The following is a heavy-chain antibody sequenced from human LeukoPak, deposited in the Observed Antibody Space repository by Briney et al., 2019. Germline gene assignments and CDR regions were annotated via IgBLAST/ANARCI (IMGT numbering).Heavy chain of an antibody. Sequence: ASVKVSRKASGYTFTGYYMHWVRQAPGQGLEWMGWINPNSGGTNYAQRFQGRVTMTRDTSISTAYMELSRLRSDDTAVYYCARDALEMATISYFDYWGQGTLVTVSS. CDR3: ARDALEMATISYFDY. CDR1: GYTFTGYY. CDR2: INPNSGGT. D-gene: IGHD5-24*01. J-gene: IGHJ4*02. V-gene: IGHV1-2*02.